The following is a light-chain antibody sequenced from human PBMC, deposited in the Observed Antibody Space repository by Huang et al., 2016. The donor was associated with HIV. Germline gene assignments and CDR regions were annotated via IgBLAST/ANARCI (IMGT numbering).Light chain of an antibody. CDR3: QQYESWPPLT. CDR1: QSVRDK. J-gene: IGKJ4*01. V-gene: IGKV3-15*01. Sequence: EIVMTQSPDTLSVSPGERATLSCRASQSVRDKLAWYQQTPGQAPRLLLHATSTRAAGVPARCSGSGSGTEFTLTISSLQSEDCGVYYCQQYESWPPLTFGGGTKVEIK. CDR2: ATS.